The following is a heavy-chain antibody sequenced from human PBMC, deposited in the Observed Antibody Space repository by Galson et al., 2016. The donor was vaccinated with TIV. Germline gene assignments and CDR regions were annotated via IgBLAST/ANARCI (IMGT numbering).Heavy chain of an antibody. D-gene: IGHD5-18*01. V-gene: IGHV1-69*13. CDR2: IIPLFGTT. J-gene: IGHJ6*02. Sequence: SVKVSCKASGGTFSTYVINWVRQAPGQGLEWMGGIIPLFGTTNYAQKFQGRVTISADESTSKAYMELSSLRSEDTAVFYCATDRNTALDTYHYYYGMDAWGPGTTVTVSS. CDR3: ATDRNTALDTYHYYYGMDA. CDR1: GGTFSTYV.